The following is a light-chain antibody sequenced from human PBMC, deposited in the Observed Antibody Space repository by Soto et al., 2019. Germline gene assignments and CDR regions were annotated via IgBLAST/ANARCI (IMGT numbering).Light chain of an antibody. J-gene: IGLJ2*01. Sequence: QSALTQPRSVSGSPGQSITISCTGTSSDVGAYNYVSWYQQHPGKAPKVIIYDVTKRPSGVPDRFSGSKSDNTASLTISGLQAEDEADYYCCSYAGSNTLLFGGGTKVTVL. V-gene: IGLV2-11*01. CDR3: CSYAGSNTLL. CDR1: SSDVGAYNY. CDR2: DVT.